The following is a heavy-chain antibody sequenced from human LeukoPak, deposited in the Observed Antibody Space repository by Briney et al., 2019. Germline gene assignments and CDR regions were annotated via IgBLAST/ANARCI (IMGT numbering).Heavy chain of an antibody. Sequence: GGSLRLSCAASGFTFSSYTMRWVRQAPGKGLEWVSAISGSGGSTHYADSVKGRFTISRDNFKNTLYLQMNSLRAEDTALYYCAKSMYSGSATSTFDIWGQGTMVTVSS. CDR3: AKSMYSGSATSTFDI. J-gene: IGHJ3*02. V-gene: IGHV3-23*01. CDR1: GFTFSSYT. CDR2: ISGSGGST. D-gene: IGHD1-26*01.